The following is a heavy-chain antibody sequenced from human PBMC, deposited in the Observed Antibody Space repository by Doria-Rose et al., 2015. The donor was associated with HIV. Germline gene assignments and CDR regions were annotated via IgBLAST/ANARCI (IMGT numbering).Heavy chain of an antibody. J-gene: IGHJ6*03. CDR1: GFSFESYA. Sequence: VQLVESGGGLVQPGRSLRLSCVGSGFSFESYAMHWVRLAPGKGLAWVAGISWDSGAKGNADSVEGRLTISRDNAKKSVYLEMRSLRPEDTAFYYCAKAPIIGPKYYFYMDVWGKGTSVTVSS. CDR2: ISWDSGAK. CDR3: AKAPIIGPKYYFYMDV. D-gene: IGHD3-3*01. V-gene: IGHV3-9*01.